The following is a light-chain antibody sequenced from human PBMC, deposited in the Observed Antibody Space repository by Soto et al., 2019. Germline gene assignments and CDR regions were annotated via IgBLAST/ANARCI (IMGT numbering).Light chain of an antibody. CDR1: SSSIGAGYD. J-gene: IGLJ1*01. Sequence: QSVLTQPPSVSGAPGQRVTVSCTGSSSSIGAGYDVHWYQQVPGTAPKLLIYANRNRPAGVPDRFSASKSDTSASLAITGLQAQDEADYYCQSYDSSPSGYVFGTGTKLTVL. V-gene: IGLV1-40*01. CDR3: QSYDSSPSGYV. CDR2: ANR.